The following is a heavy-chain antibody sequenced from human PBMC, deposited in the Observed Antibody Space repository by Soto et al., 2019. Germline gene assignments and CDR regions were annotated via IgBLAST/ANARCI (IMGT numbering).Heavy chain of an antibody. CDR1: GGSFSGYY. D-gene: IGHD3-10*01. CDR2: INHSGST. J-gene: IGHJ4*02. CDR3: ARRVRGVIGATY. Sequence: QVQLQQWGAGLLKPSETLSLTCAVYGGSFSGYYWSWIRQPPGKGLEWIGEINHSGSTNYNPSLKSRVTISVDTSKNQFSLKLSSVTAADTAVYYWARRVRGVIGATYWGQGTLVTVSS. V-gene: IGHV4-34*01.